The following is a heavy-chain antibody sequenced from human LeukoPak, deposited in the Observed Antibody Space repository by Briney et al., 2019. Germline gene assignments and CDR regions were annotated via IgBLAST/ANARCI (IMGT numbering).Heavy chain of an antibody. D-gene: IGHD3-9*01. Sequence: TGGSLRLSCAASGFTFSSYAMHWVRQAPGKGLEYVSAISSNGGSTYYANSVKGRFTISRDNSKNTLYLQMGSLRAEDMAVYYCARDAGYDILTGFTFDYWGQGTLVTVSS. V-gene: IGHV3-64*01. CDR1: GFTFSSYA. J-gene: IGHJ4*02. CDR2: ISSNGGST. CDR3: ARDAGYDILTGFTFDY.